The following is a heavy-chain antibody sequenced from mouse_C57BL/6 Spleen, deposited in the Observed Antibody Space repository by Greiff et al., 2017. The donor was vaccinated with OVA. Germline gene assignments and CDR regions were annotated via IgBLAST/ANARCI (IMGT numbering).Heavy chain of an antibody. CDR3: DRYDYDALAY. V-gene: IGHV1-69*01. CDR2: IDPSDSYT. CDR1: GYTFTSYW. Sequence: VQLQQPGAELVMPGASVKLSCKASGYTFTSYWMHWVKQTPGQGLEWIGEIDPSDSYTNSNQKFKGKSTLTVDKSSSTAYMQLSSLTSEDSAVYYGDRYDYDALAYWGQGTLVTVSA. J-gene: IGHJ3*01. D-gene: IGHD2-4*01.